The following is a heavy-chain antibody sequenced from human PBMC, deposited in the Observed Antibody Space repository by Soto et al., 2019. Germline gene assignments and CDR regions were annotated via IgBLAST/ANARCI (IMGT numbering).Heavy chain of an antibody. J-gene: IGHJ4*02. CDR3: ARRSSYYYDSSGYYYYFDY. D-gene: IGHD3-22*01. Sequence: PSETLSLTCAVSGGSISSSNWWSWVRQPPGKGLEWIGEIYHSGSTNYNPSLKSRVTISVDKSKNQFSLKLSSVTAADTAVYYCARRSSYYYDSSGYYYYFDYWGQGTLVTVSS. V-gene: IGHV4-4*02. CDR1: GGSISSSNW. CDR2: IYHSGST.